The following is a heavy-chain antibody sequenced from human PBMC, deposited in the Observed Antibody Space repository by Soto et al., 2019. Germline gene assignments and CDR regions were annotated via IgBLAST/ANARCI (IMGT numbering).Heavy chain of an antibody. CDR1: GYTFSSYA. V-gene: IGHV1-3*01. D-gene: IGHD2-15*01. CDR2: IHAGNGST. J-gene: IGHJ4*02. Sequence: GASVKVSCKASGYTFSSYAIHWVRQAPGQGLEWMGWIHAGNGSTKYSQSFQGRVTISRDTSATTAYMELNSLRSEDTAVHYCARGVAFLDYWGQGTLVTVSS. CDR3: ARGVAFLDY.